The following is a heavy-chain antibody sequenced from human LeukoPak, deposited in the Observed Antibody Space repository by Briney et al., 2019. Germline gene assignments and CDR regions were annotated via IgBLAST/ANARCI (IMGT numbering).Heavy chain of an antibody. CDR3: ARREGGTTLDY. D-gene: IGHD1-26*01. J-gene: IGHJ4*02. CDR2: ISYDGSNK. V-gene: IGHV3-30*03. CDR1: GFTLRNYW. Sequence: PGGSLRLSCAASGFTLRNYWMSWVRQAPGKGLEWVAVISYDGSNKYYVDSVKGRFTISRDNSKNTLYLQMNSLRTEDTAVYYCARREGGTTLDYWGQGTLVTVSS.